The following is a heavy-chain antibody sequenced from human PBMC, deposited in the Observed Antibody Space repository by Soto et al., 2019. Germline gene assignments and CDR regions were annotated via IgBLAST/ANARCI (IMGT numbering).Heavy chain of an antibody. CDR3: ASGGSGTKRYYFDY. CDR2: IYYSGST. CDR1: GGSISSSSYY. V-gene: IGHV4-39*01. D-gene: IGHD1-26*01. Sequence: SETLSLTCTVSGGSISSSSYYWGWIRQPPGKGLEWIGSIYYSGSTYYNPSLKSRVTISVDTSKNQFSLKLSSVTAADTAVYYCASGGSGTKRYYFDYWGRGTLVTVSS. J-gene: IGHJ4*02.